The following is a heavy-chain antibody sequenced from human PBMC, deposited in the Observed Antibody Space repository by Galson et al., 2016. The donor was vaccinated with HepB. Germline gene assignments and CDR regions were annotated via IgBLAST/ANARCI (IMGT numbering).Heavy chain of an antibody. CDR3: TTDLPAIGGQGFDF. D-gene: IGHD2-15*01. CDR1: GFHFSGYG. V-gene: IGHV3-15*01. CDR2: IKNRAEGGTT. J-gene: IGHJ4*02. Sequence: SLRLSCAASGFHFSGYGMHWVRQAPGKGLEWVGHIKNRAEGGTTDYAAPVKGRFYISRDDSEDTLYLQLNSLKTEDTAMYYCTTDLPAIGGQGFDFWGQGILVTVSS.